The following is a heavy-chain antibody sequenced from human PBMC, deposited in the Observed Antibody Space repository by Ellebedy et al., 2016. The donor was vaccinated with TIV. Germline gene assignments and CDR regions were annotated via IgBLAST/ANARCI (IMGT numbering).Heavy chain of an antibody. CDR2: IKQDGSER. Sequence: GGSLRLSCAASGFSFSSYWMSWVRQAPGKGLEWVANIKQDGSERFYVDSVKGRFTMSRDNAKNSLYLQMNSLRVEDTAVYYCATDGSYGDFRSPAHAFETWGQGTMVSVSS. D-gene: IGHD4-17*01. CDR1: GFSFSSYW. J-gene: IGHJ3*02. V-gene: IGHV3-7*01. CDR3: ATDGSYGDFRSPAHAFET.